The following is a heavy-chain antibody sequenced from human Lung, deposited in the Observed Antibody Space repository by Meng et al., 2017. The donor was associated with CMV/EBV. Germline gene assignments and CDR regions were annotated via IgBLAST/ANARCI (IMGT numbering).Heavy chain of an antibody. CDR2: ISWNSGSI. CDR1: GFTFDDYA. Sequence: SCAASGFTFDDYAMHWVRQAPGKGLEWVSGISWNSGSIGYADSVKGRFTISRDNAKNPLYLQMNSLRAEDTALYYCAKESSGFDYWRQGTLVTVSS. V-gene: IGHV3-9*01. CDR3: AKESSGFDY. J-gene: IGHJ4*02. D-gene: IGHD6-19*01.